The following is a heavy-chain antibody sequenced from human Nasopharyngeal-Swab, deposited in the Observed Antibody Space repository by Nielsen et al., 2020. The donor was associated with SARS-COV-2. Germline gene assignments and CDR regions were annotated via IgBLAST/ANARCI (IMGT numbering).Heavy chain of an antibody. CDR1: GYTFTSYG. V-gene: IGHV1-18*01. CDR2: ISAYNGNT. D-gene: IGHD3-22*01. CDR3: ARDYYDNSGYYVFDY. Sequence: ASVKVSCKASGYTFTSYGISWVRQAPGQGLEWMGWISAYNGNTNYAQKLQGRVTMTTDTSTSTAYMELRSLRSDDTAVYYCARDYYDNSGYYVFDYWGQGTLVTVSS. J-gene: IGHJ4*02.